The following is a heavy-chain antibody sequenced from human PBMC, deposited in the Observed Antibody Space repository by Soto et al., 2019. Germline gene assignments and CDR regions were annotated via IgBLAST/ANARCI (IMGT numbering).Heavy chain of an antibody. CDR2: INPNSGDT. CDR3: ARTGTTSAFEI. J-gene: IGHJ3*02. Sequence: GDSVKVSCKASGYTFTDYYLHWVRQAPGQGLVWMGWINPNSGDTNYAQMFQGRVTMTRDTSISTVYMEVSSLRSDDTAVFYCARTGTTSAFEIWGQGKMV. D-gene: IGHD1-1*01. V-gene: IGHV1-2*02. CDR1: GYTFTDYY.